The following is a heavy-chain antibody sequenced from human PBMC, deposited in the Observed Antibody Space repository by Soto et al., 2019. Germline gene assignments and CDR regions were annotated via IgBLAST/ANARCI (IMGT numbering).Heavy chain of an antibody. V-gene: IGHV4-39*01. J-gene: IGHJ4*02. D-gene: IGHD3-10*01. CDR2: IYYSGST. CDR1: GGSISSSSYY. CDR3: ARPGWVREPGSFDY. Sequence: SETLSLTCTVSGGSISSSSYYWGWIRQPPGKGLEWIGSIYYSGSTYYNPSLKSRVTISVDTSKNQFSLKLSSVTAADTAVYYCARPGWVREPGSFDYWGQGTLVTVSS.